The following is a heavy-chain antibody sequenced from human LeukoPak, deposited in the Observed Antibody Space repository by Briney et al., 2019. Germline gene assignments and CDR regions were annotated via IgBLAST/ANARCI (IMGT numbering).Heavy chain of an antibody. CDR1: VGSFSGYY. J-gene: IGHJ2*01. CDR3: ARRRYFDL. CDR2: IDHSGST. Sequence: SETLSLTCAVYVGSFSGYYWSWIRQPPGKGLEWIGEIDHSGSTNYNPSLKSRVTISVDTSKNQFSLKLSSVTAADTAVYYCARRRYFDLWSRGNLVTVSS. V-gene: IGHV4-34*01.